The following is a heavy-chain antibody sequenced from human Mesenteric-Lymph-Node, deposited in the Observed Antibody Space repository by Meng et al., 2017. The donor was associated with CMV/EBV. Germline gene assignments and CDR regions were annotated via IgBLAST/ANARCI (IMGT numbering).Heavy chain of an antibody. J-gene: IGHJ4*02. CDR3: AKEREGYCSSTSCSHFDY. D-gene: IGHD2-2*01. CDR2: INSDGSST. CDR1: GFTFSSYW. V-gene: IGHV3-74*01. Sequence: GESLKISCAASGFTFSSYWMYWVRQAPGKGLVWVSRINSDGSSTSYADSVKGRFTISRDNSKNTLYLQMNSLRAEDTAVYYCAKEREGYCSSTSCSHFDYWGQGTLVTVSS.